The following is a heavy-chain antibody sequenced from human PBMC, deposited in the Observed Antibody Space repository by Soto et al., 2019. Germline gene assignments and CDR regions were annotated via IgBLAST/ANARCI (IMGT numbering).Heavy chain of an antibody. V-gene: IGHV3-30*18. CDR1: GFTFSSYG. D-gene: IGHD5-18*01. Sequence: PGGSLRLSCAASGFTFSSYGMHWVRQAPGKGLEWVAVISYDGSNKYYADSVKGRFTISRDNSKNTLYLQMNSLRAEDTAMFYCAKREYSYGYGSPNPFDYWGQGTLVTVSS. CDR2: ISYDGSNK. CDR3: AKREYSYGYGSPNPFDY. J-gene: IGHJ4*02.